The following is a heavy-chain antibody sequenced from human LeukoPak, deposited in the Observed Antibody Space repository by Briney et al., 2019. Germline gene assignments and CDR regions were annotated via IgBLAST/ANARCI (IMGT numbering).Heavy chain of an antibody. V-gene: IGHV1-18*01. Sequence: ASVKVSCKASGYTFTSYGISRVRQAPGQGLEWMGWISAYNGNTNYAQKLQGRVTMTTDTSTSTAYMELRSLRSDDTAVYYCARKGGSYTLSDAFDIWGQGTMVTVSS. J-gene: IGHJ3*02. CDR2: ISAYNGNT. CDR3: ARKGGSYTLSDAFDI. D-gene: IGHD1-26*01. CDR1: GYTFTSYG.